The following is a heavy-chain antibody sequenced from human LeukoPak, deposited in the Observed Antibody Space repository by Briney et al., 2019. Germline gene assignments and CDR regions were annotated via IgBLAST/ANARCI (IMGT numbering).Heavy chain of an antibody. CDR3: TTDWQITMVRGVINLDY. D-gene: IGHD3-10*01. Sequence: GGSLRLSCAASGFTFSNAWMSWVRQAPGKGLEGVGRIKSKTDGGTTDYAAPVKGRFTISRDDSKNTLYLQMNSLKTEDTAVYYCTTDWQITMVRGVINLDYWGQGTLVTVSS. CDR1: GFTFSNAW. J-gene: IGHJ4*02. V-gene: IGHV3-15*01. CDR2: IKSKTDGGTT.